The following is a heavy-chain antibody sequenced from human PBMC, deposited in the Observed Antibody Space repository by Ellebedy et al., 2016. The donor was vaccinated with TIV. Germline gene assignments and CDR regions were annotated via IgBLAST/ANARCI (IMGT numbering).Heavy chain of an antibody. J-gene: IGHJ4*02. CDR2: VYPGDSDT. Sequence: KVSCKGSGYSFTNHWIGWVRQMPGRGLEWMGSVYPGDSDTRYSPSFQGQVTISADKSISTAYLQWSSLKVSDTAMYYCAASRLGVYDYYYWGQGTLVTVSS. CDR3: AASRLGVYDYYY. V-gene: IGHV5-51*01. D-gene: IGHD5/OR15-5a*01. CDR1: GYSFTNHW.